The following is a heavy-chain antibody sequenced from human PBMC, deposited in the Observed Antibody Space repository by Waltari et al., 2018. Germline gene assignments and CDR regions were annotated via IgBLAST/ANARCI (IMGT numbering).Heavy chain of an antibody. CDR2: IKQDGSEK. CDR3: ARVFGGYTQASFDF. Sequence: EMQLVESGGDLVQPGGSLKLSCAASGFTCGSYWMNWVRQAPGKGLEWVANIKQDGSEKYYVDSVKGRFTISRDNAKNSVYLQMDSLRADDTAVYYCARVFGGYTQASFDFWGQGTLVTVSS. V-gene: IGHV3-7*01. J-gene: IGHJ4*02. CDR1: GFTCGSYW. D-gene: IGHD5-18*01.